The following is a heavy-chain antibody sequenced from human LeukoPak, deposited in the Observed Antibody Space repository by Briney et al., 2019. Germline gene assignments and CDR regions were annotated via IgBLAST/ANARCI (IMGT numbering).Heavy chain of an antibody. D-gene: IGHD5-18*01. CDR2: INPNSGGT. J-gene: IGHJ4*02. Sequence: ASVKVSCKASGYTFTGDDMHWVRQAPGQGLEWMGWINPNSGGTNYAQKFQGRVTMTRDTSISTAYMELSRLRSDDTAVYYCANGGYSHGLDFDYWGQGTLVTVSS. V-gene: IGHV1-2*02. CDR3: ANGGYSHGLDFDY. CDR1: GYTFTGDD.